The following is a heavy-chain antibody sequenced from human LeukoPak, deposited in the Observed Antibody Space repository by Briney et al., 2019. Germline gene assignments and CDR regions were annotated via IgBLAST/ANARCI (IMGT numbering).Heavy chain of an antibody. J-gene: IGHJ4*02. CDR1: GYTFTSYG. D-gene: IGHD1-26*01. V-gene: IGHV1-69*13. Sequence: SVKVSCKASGYTFTSYGISWVRQAPGQGLEWMGGIIPIFGTANYAQKFQGRVTITADESTSTAYMELSSLRFEDTAVYYCAREGVGATKRGAFDYWGQGTLVTVSS. CDR3: AREGVGATKRGAFDY. CDR2: IIPIFGTA.